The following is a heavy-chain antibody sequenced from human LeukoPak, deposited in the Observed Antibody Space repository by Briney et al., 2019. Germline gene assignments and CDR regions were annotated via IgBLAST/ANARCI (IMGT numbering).Heavy chain of an antibody. Sequence: PSETLSLTCTVSGGSVSSGSYYWSWIRQPPGKGLEWIGYIYYSGSTNYNPSLKSRVTISVDTSKNQFSLKLSSVTAADTAVYYCARDLRDYWGQGTLVTVSS. CDR1: GGSVSSGSYY. CDR3: ARDLRDY. CDR2: IYYSGST. V-gene: IGHV4-61*01. J-gene: IGHJ4*02.